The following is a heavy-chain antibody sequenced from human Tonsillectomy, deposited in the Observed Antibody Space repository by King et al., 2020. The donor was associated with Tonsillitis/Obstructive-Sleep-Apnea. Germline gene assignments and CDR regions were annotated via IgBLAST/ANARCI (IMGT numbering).Heavy chain of an antibody. CDR3: AREGRDCSSTSCYYYYMDV. D-gene: IGHD2-2*01. J-gene: IGHJ6*03. CDR2: ISYDGSNK. Sequence: VQLVESGGGVVQPGRSLRLSCAASGFTFSSYAMHWVRQAPGKGLEWVAVISYDGSNKYYADSVKGRFTISRDNSKNTLYMQMNSRRAEDTAVYYCAREGRDCSSTSCYYYYMDVWGKGTTVTVSS. V-gene: IGHV3-30*01. CDR1: GFTFSSYA.